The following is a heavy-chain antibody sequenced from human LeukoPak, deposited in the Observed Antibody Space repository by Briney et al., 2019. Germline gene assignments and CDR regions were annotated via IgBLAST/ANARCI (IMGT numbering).Heavy chain of an antibody. V-gene: IGHV3-33*01. CDR2: IWYDGSNK. CDR3: ARAGGVTEYYFDY. Sequence: PGGSLRLSCAASGFTFSSYGMHWVRQAPGKGLEWVAVIWYDGSNKYYADSVKGRFTISRDNSKNTLYLQMNSLRAEDTAVYYRARAGGVTEYYFDYWGQGTLVTVSS. CDR1: GFTFSSYG. D-gene: IGHD3-16*01. J-gene: IGHJ4*02.